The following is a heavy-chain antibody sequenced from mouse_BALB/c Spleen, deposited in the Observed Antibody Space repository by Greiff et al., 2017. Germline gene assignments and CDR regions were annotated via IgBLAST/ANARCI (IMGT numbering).Heavy chain of an antibody. V-gene: IGHV2-9-2*01. Sequence: VKLVESGPGLVAPSQSLSITCTVSGFSLTSYDISWIRQPPGKGLEWLGVIWSGGSTDYNAAFISRLSISKDNSKSQVFFKMNSLQANDTAIYYCARKGYGNNYYAMDYWGQGTSVTVSS. J-gene: IGHJ4*01. D-gene: IGHD2-10*02. CDR2: IWSGGST. CDR1: GFSLTSYD. CDR3: ARKGYGNNYYAMDY.